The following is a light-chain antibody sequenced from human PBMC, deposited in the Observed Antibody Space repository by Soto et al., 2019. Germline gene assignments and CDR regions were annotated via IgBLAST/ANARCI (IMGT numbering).Light chain of an antibody. J-gene: IGLJ1*01. CDR2: GNN. Sequence: QSVLTQPPSVSGAPGQRVTISCTGSSSNVGTGYDVHWYQQLPGTAPKLLMYGNNKRPSGVPDRFSGSESGTSASLAITGLQAEDEADYYCQSYDSSLNTYVFGTGTKLTVL. CDR1: SSNVGTGYD. CDR3: QSYDSSLNTYV. V-gene: IGLV1-40*01.